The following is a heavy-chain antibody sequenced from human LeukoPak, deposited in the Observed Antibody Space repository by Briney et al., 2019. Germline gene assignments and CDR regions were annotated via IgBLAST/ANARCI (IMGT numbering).Heavy chain of an antibody. V-gene: IGHV1-3*01. CDR2: INAGNGNT. CDR3: ARGNWNYVEYGMDV. Sequence: ASVTVSCTASGYTFTSYAMHWVRQAPGQRLEWMGWINAGNGNTKYSQKFQGRVTITRDTSASTAYMELSSLRSEDTAVYYCARGNWNYVEYGMDVWGQGTTVTVSS. D-gene: IGHD1-7*01. CDR1: GYTFTSYA. J-gene: IGHJ6*02.